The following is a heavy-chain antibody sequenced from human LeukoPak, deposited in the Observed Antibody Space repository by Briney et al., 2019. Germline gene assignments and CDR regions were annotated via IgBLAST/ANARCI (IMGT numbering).Heavy chain of an antibody. CDR3: ARELREHGVFDI. V-gene: IGHV3-53*01. J-gene: IGHJ3*02. CDR1: GVTVSSNY. Sequence: EGSLRLSCVASGVTVSSNYMSWVRQAPGKGLEWVSEIYSDGSTYYAASVKGRFSISRDNSKNTVYLQMNSLRAEDTAVYYCARELREHGVFDIWGQGTTVTVSS. D-gene: IGHD1-26*01. CDR2: IYSDGST.